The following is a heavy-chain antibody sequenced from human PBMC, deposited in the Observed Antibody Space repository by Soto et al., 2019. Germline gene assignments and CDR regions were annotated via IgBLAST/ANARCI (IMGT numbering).Heavy chain of an antibody. CDR1: GGSFSGYY. CDR3: ARESTSGAGDSAIL. Sequence: SETLSLTCAVYGGSFSGYYWSWIRQPPGKGLEWIGEINHSGSTNYNPSLKSRVTISVDTSKNQFSLKLSSVTAADTAVYYCARESTSGAGDSAILWGQGTLVTLSS. CDR2: INHSGST. V-gene: IGHV4-34*01. D-gene: IGHD4-17*01. J-gene: IGHJ4*02.